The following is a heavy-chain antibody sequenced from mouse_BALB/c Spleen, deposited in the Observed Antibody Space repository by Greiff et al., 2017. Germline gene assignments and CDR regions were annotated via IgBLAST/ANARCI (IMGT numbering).Heavy chain of an antibody. D-gene: IGHD2-12*01. Sequence: EVQLQQSGPELVKPGASVKMSCKASGYTFTSYVMHWVKQKPGQGIEWIGYINPYNDGTKYNEKFKGKATLTSDKSSSTAYMELSSLTSEDSAVYYCARWGTTKGYYYAMDYWGQGTSVTVSS. J-gene: IGHJ4*01. CDR3: ARWGTTKGYYYAMDY. V-gene: IGHV1-14*01. CDR1: GYTFTSYV. CDR2: INPYNDGT.